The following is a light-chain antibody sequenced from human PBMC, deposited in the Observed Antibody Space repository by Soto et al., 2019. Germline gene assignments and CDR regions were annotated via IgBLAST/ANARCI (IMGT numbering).Light chain of an antibody. V-gene: IGKV1-5*02. Sequence: IPLTQSPTTLSASFLDRVNLICRASESISNWLAWYQQRPGTAPKLLIYHASILETAVPSRFSGNGSGTEFTLTISSLQPGDFATYYCQQYSTYSFGQGTKVDI. J-gene: IGKJ1*01. CDR1: ESISNW. CDR2: HAS. CDR3: QQYSTYS.